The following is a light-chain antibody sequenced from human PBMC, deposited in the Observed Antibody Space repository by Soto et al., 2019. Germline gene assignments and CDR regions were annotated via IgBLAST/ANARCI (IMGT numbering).Light chain of an antibody. Sequence: EVVLRQSSGTLSLSAGERAALSCMASQSVSNNYLAWYQQKPGQAPRLLIYGASNRATGIPDRFSGSGSGTDFTLTISRLEPEDFAVYYCQRYGSSGTFGQGTKVDI. CDR1: QSVSNNY. V-gene: IGKV3-20*01. CDR2: GAS. CDR3: QRYGSSGT. J-gene: IGKJ1*01.